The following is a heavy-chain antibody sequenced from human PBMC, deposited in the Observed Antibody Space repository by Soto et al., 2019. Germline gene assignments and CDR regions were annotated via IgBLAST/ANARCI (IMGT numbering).Heavy chain of an antibody. V-gene: IGHV4-34*01. Sequence: QVQLQQWGAGLLKPSETLSLTCAVYGGSFSGYYWTWIRQPPGKGLEWIGEINHSGSTNNNPSLQGRVTMSVDTSKNKFSLKLSSVTAADTAVYYCARGVDIVVEVSTTGRYFDYWGQGTLVTVSS. J-gene: IGHJ4*02. CDR1: GGSFSGYY. D-gene: IGHD2-15*01. CDR2: INHSGST. CDR3: ARGVDIVVEVSTTGRYFDY.